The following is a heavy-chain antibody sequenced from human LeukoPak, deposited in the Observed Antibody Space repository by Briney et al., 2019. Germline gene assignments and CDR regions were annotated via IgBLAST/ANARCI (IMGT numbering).Heavy chain of an antibody. Sequence: PSETLSLTCSVSGGSISSGSYYWGWIRQPPGKGLEWVGSIYYSGSTYYNPSLKSRVIISEDTSKNQFSLKLSSVTAADTAVYYCARASRYFDWSFDYWGQGTLVTVSS. J-gene: IGHJ4*02. CDR2: IYYSGST. CDR1: GGSISSGSYY. D-gene: IGHD3-9*01. CDR3: ARASRYFDWSFDY. V-gene: IGHV4-39*07.